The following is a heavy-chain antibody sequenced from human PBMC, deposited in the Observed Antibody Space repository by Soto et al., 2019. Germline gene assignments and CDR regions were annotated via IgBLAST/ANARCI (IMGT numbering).Heavy chain of an antibody. CDR3: AKGGGITMTVVVDY. V-gene: IGHV3-30*18. D-gene: IGHD3-22*01. J-gene: IGHJ4*02. CDR1: GFTFSSYG. CDR2: ISYDGSNK. Sequence: RGSLRLSCAASGFTFSSYGMHWVRQAPGKGLEWVALISYDGSNKYYADSVKGRFTISRDNSENTLYLQMNSLRTEDTAIYYYAKGGGITMTVVVDYWGQGTLVTVSS.